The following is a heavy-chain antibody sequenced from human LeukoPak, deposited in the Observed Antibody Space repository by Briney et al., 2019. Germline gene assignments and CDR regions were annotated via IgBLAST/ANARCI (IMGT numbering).Heavy chain of an antibody. J-gene: IGHJ4*02. CDR1: GYTFTDYY. V-gene: IGHV1-2*02. D-gene: IGHD5-18*01. CDR3: ARTWIQVWCPDFEY. Sequence: ASVKVSCKASGYTFTDYYMHWVRQAPGQGLEWMGWINPNSGGTNYAQKFQGRVTMTRDTSITTAYMELSGLRSDDTAVYYCARTWIQVWCPDFEYWGQGSLVTVSS. CDR2: INPNSGGT.